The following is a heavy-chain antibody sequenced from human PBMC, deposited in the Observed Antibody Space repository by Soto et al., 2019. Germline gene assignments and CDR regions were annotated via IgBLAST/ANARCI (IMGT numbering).Heavy chain of an antibody. J-gene: IGHJ4*02. Sequence: SETLSLTCTVSGGSISSGDYYWSWIRQPPGKGLEWIGYIYYSGSTYYNPSLKSRVTISVDTSKNQFSLKLSSVTAADTAVYYCARGYCSGGSCYYFDYWGQGTLVTVSS. V-gene: IGHV4-30-4*01. CDR3: ARGYCSGGSCYYFDY. D-gene: IGHD2-15*01. CDR1: GGSISSGDYY. CDR2: IYYSGST.